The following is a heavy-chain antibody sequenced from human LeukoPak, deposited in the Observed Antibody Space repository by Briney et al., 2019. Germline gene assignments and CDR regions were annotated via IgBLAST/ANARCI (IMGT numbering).Heavy chain of an antibody. V-gene: IGHV1-24*01. CDR2: FDPEDGET. Sequence: ASVKVSCKVSGYTLTELSMHWVRQAPGEGLEWMGGFDPEDGETIYAQKFQGRVTMTEDTSTDTAYMELSSLRSEDTAMYYCATDPDITMIVPGYWGQGTLVTVSS. CDR3: ATDPDITMIVPGY. J-gene: IGHJ4*02. D-gene: IGHD3-22*01. CDR1: GYTLTELS.